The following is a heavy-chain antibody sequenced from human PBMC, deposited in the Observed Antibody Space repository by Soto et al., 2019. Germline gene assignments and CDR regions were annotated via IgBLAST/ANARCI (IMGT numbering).Heavy chain of an antibody. CDR3: ARVERGTATTVVDAFDI. CDR1: GGSVNSGNYY. Sequence: QVQLQQWGAGLLKPSETLSLTCAVFGGSVNSGNYYWSWIRQPPGKGLEWSGEMSHSGGTHFNPSLKRRVTISVDTSKNQFALKMSSVTAADTALYYCARVERGTATTVVDAFDIWGPGTMVTVSS. D-gene: IGHD1-1*01. V-gene: IGHV4-34*01. CDR2: MSHSGGT. J-gene: IGHJ3*02.